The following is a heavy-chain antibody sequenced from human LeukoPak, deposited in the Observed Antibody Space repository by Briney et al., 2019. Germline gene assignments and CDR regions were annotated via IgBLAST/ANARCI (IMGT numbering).Heavy chain of an antibody. Sequence: GSLRLSCAASGFTVSSNYMSWVRQAPGKGLEWVSVIYSGGSTYYADSVKGRFTISRDNSKNTLYLQMNSLRAEDTAVYYCARALVGYYYDSSGYPYYYGMDVWGQGTTVTVSS. CDR3: ARALVGYYYDSSGYPYYYGMDV. D-gene: IGHD3-22*01. CDR2: IYSGGST. CDR1: GFTVSSNY. J-gene: IGHJ6*02. V-gene: IGHV3-66*01.